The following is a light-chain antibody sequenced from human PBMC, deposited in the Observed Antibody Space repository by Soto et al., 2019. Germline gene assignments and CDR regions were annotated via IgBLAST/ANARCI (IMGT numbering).Light chain of an antibody. CDR3: SSYTSISTRV. J-gene: IGLJ7*01. Sequence: QSALTQPASVSGSPGQSITISCTGTSSDVGSYNYVSWYQQHRGKAPKLMIYEVSNRPSGVSNRLSGSKSGNTASLTISGLQAEDEANYYCSSYTSISTRVFGAGTQLTVL. V-gene: IGLV2-14*01. CDR1: SSDVGSYNY. CDR2: EVS.